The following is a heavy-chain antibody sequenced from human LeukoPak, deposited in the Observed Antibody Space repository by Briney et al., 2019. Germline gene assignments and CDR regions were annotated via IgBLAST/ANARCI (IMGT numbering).Heavy chain of an antibody. V-gene: IGHV3-74*01. CDR1: GFTFYTYW. Sequence: GGSLRLSCAASGFTFYTYWMHWVRQAPGKGLVWVSRIRSDGSSTSYADSVRGRFTISRDNAKNTLYLQMNSLRAEDTAVYYCAGVLGVRDLAYFDYWGHGTLVTVSS. CDR2: IRSDGSST. CDR3: AGVLGVRDLAYFDY. D-gene: IGHD3-16*01. J-gene: IGHJ4*01.